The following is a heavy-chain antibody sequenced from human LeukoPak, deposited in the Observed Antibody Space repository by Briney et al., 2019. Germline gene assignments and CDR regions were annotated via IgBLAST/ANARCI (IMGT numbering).Heavy chain of an antibody. CDR2: ISWNSGSI. V-gene: IGHV3-9*01. J-gene: IGHJ4*02. CDR3: AKDLLGTLTAPDY. CDR1: GFTFDDYA. D-gene: IGHD2-21*02. Sequence: PGGSLRLSYAASGFTFDDYAMHWVRQAPGKGLEWVSGISWNSGSIGYADSVKGRFTISRDNAKNSLYLQMNSLRAEDTALYYCAKDLLGTLTAPDYWGQGTLVTVSS.